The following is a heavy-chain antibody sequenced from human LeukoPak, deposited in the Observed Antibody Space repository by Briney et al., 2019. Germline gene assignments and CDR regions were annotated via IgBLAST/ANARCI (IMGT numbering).Heavy chain of an antibody. V-gene: IGHV4-39*01. J-gene: IGHJ4*02. CDR1: GGSISSSAYH. Sequence: SETLSLTCTVSGGSISSSAYHWGRIRQPPGKGLEWIGTINYGGNTYYNLSLKSRVIIFLDTSKNQFSLKLSSVTAADTAVYYCARLWSTSCKGGSCPHQPNYWGQGTRVTVPS. D-gene: IGHD2-15*01. CDR2: INYGGNT. CDR3: ARLWSTSCKGGSCPHQPNY.